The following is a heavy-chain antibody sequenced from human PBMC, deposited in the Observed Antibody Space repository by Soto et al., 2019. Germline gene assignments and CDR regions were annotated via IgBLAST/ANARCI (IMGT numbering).Heavy chain of an antibody. CDR1: GGSISSSNW. Sequence: QVQLQESGPGLVKPSGTLSLTCAVSGGSISSSNWWNWVRQPPGKGLEGIGEIYHSGSTNYNPSLKSRVTISVDKSKNRLSLKLRSVTASDTDVYYCARVPRYCSATSCYWYFDLWGRGTLVTVSS. CDR3: ARVPRYCSATSCYWYFDL. CDR2: IYHSGST. J-gene: IGHJ2*01. V-gene: IGHV4-4*02. D-gene: IGHD2-2*01.